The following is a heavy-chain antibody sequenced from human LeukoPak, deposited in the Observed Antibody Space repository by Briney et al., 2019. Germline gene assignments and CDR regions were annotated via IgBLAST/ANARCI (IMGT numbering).Heavy chain of an antibody. CDR2: TYDRGPA. D-gene: IGHD3-10*01. CDR1: GASISSGDYY. CDR3: ARSRQASGLFNS. J-gene: IGHJ5*01. V-gene: IGHV4-30-2*01. Sequence: SETLSLTCTVSGASISSGDYYWSWIRQPPGKGLEWIGCTYDRGPAYYNPSLKSRFTISVDRPKNQFFLNVTSLTAADTAVYYCARSRQASGLFNSWGQGTLVVVSS.